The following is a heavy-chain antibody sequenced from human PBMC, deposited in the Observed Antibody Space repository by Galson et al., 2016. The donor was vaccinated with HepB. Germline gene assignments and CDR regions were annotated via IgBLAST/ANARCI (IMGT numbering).Heavy chain of an antibody. CDR3: AREGVCSGGRCYSGFDY. Sequence: SVKVSCKASNYTFTSDGISWVRQAPGQGLEWMGWISVHNGNTSYAQKFQGRVTMTTDTSTSTAYMELRSLRSAATAVYYCAREGVCSGGRCYSGFDYWGQGTLVTGSS. CDR2: ISVHNGNT. CDR1: NYTFTSDG. J-gene: IGHJ4*02. D-gene: IGHD2-15*01. V-gene: IGHV1-18*04.